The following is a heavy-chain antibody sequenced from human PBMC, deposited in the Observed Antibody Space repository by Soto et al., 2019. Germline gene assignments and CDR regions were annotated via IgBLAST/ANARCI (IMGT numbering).Heavy chain of an antibody. Sequence: GGSLRLSCAASGFTFSSYAMHWVRQAPGKGLEWVAVISYDGSNKYYADSVKGRFTISRDNSKNTLYLQMNSLRAEDTAVYYCARGLGVGDALDIWGQGTMVTVSS. CDR3: ARGLGVGDALDI. V-gene: IGHV3-30-3*01. CDR1: GFTFSSYA. J-gene: IGHJ3*02. D-gene: IGHD3-16*01. CDR2: ISYDGSNK.